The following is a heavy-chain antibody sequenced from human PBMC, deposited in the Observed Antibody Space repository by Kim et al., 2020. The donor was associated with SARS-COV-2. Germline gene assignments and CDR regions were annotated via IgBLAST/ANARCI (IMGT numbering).Heavy chain of an antibody. J-gene: IGHJ6*02. CDR3: ARGTGYYYYGMDV. V-gene: IGHV4-4*07. Sequence: NPSLKSRVTMSVDTSKNQFSLKLSSVTAADTAVYYCARGTGYYYYGMDVWGQGTTVTVSS. D-gene: IGHD3-9*01.